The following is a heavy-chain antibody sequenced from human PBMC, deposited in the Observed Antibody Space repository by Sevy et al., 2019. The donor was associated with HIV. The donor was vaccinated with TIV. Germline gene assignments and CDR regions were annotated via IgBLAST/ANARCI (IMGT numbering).Heavy chain of an antibody. V-gene: IGHV1-18*04. D-gene: IGHD3-3*01. CDR3: XXXSXXXIFXVVIISFFDY. CDR1: GYTFTSYG. CDR2: ISAYNGNT. Sequence: ASVKVSCKASGYTFTSYGISWVRQAPGQGLEWMGWISAYNGNTNYAQKLQGRVTMTTDTSTSTAYMELRSLRSDDPXXXXXXXXSXXXIFXVVIISFFDYWGQGTLVTVSS. J-gene: IGHJ4*02.